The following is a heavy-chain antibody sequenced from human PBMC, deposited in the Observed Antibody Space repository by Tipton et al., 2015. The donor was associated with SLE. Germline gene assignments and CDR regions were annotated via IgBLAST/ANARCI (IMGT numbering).Heavy chain of an antibody. CDR1: GGSISSHY. J-gene: IGHJ5*02. D-gene: IGHD1-14*01. CDR2: IYYSGST. V-gene: IGHV4-59*11. Sequence: TLSLTCTVSGGSISSHYWSWIRQPPGKGLEWIGYIYYSGSTNYNPSLKSRVTISLDTSKNQFSLKLSSVTAADTAVYYCGLRTYAPGWFDPWGQGNLVTVSS. CDR3: GLRTYAPGWFDP.